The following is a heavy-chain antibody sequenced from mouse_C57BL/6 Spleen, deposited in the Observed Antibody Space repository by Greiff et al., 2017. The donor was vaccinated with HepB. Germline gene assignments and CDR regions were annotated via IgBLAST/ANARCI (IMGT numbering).Heavy chain of an antibody. CDR2: IHPSDGDT. CDR1: GYTFTSYW. J-gene: IGHJ4*01. D-gene: IGHD1-1*01. V-gene: IGHV1-74*01. Sequence: QVQLQQPGAELVKPGASVKVSCKASGYTFTSYWMHWVKQRPGQGLEWIGRIHPSDGDTNYNQKFKGKATLTVDKSSSTAYMQLSSLTSEDSAVYYCAIEINNSVVSYDYWGQGTSVTVSS. CDR3: AIEINNSVVSYDY.